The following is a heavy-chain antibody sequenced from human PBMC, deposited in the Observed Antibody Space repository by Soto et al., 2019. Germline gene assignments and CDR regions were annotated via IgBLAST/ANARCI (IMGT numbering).Heavy chain of an antibody. Sequence: QVQLQESGPGLVKPSETLSVTCTVSGGSIGTYYWTWIRQSAVKGLEWIAYIYHTGRTNYNPSLKSRVTLSVDTSKNQFSLKLNSMTAADTAVYYCARGWGYSGHGDLEWYFDVWGRGTLVTVSS. J-gene: IGHJ2*01. D-gene: IGHD5-12*01. CDR1: GGSIGTYY. CDR3: ARGWGYSGHGDLEWYFDV. CDR2: IYHTGRT. V-gene: IGHV4-59*01.